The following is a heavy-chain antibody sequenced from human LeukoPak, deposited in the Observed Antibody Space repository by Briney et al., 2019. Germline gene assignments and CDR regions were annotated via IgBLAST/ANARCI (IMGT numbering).Heavy chain of an antibody. Sequence: PGGSLRLSCAASGFTFSSYDMHWVRQATGKGLEWVSAIGTAGGTYYPGSVKGRFTISRENAKNSLYLQMNSLRAGDTAVYYCARGYLTNTIFGVVGEENFDYWGQGTLVTVSS. V-gene: IGHV3-13*01. CDR2: IGTAGGT. CDR1: GFTFSSYD. J-gene: IGHJ4*02. CDR3: ARGYLTNTIFGVVGEENFDY. D-gene: IGHD3-3*01.